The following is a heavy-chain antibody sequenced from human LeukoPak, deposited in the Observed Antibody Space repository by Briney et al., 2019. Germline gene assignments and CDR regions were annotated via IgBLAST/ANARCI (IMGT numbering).Heavy chain of an antibody. CDR3: ARTPYYYYGMDV. V-gene: IGHV3-21*04. CDR2: ISSSSSYI. D-gene: IGHD2-15*01. Sequence: PGGSLRLSCAASGFTFSSYSMNWVRQAPGKGLEWVSSISSSSSYIYYADSVKGRFTISRHNSKNTLYLQMNSLRAEDTAVYYCARTPYYYYGMDVWGQGTTVTVSS. J-gene: IGHJ6*02. CDR1: GFTFSSYS.